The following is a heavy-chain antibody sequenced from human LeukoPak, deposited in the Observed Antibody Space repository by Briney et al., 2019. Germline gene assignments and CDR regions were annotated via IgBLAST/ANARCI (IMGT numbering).Heavy chain of an antibody. Sequence: GGSLRLSCAASSFTVSSSYMTWVRQAPGKGLEWVSIIYSGGSTYYADSVKGRFPISRDISKNTLYLQMNSLRAEDTAVYYCARLPSGDYWGQGTQVTVSS. CDR1: SFTVSSSY. J-gene: IGHJ4*02. V-gene: IGHV3-66*04. CDR3: ARLPSGDY. D-gene: IGHD3-10*01. CDR2: IYSGGST.